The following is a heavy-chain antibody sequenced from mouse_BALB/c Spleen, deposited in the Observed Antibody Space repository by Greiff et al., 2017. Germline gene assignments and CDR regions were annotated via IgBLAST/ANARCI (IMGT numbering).Heavy chain of an antibody. CDR1: GYTFTSYW. CDR2: IFPGTGTT. CDR3: ARGGSYAMDY. V-gene: IGHV1S132*01. J-gene: IGHJ4*01. Sequence: QVQLQQSGAELVKPGASVKLSCKTSGYTFTSYWIQWVKQRPGQGLGWIGEIFPGTGTTYYNEKFKGKATLTIDTSSSTAYMQLSSLTSEDSAVYFCARGGSYAMDYWGQGTSVTVSS.